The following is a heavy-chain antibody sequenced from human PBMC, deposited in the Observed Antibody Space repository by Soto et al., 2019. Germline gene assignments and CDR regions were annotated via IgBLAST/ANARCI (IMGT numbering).Heavy chain of an antibody. CDR1: GYTFTGYY. J-gene: IGHJ3*02. D-gene: IGHD3-10*01. V-gene: IGHV1-2*04. CDR2: INPNSGGT. CDR3: ARSGTSGNPQDAFAI. Sequence: ASVKVSCKASGYTFTGYYMHWVRQAPGQGLEWMGWINPNSGGTNYAQKFQGWVTMTRDTSISTAYMELSRLRSDDTAVYYCARSGTSGNPQDAFAIWGQRTMVTGSS.